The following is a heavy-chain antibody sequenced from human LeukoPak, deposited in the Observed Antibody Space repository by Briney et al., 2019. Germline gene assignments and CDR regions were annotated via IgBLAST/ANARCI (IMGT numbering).Heavy chain of an antibody. CDR3: ARDLVTVTKGFDI. V-gene: IGHV4-59*11. Sequence: SETLSLTCAVSDDSFSSHYWTWIRQPPGKALEWIGYISYIGSTNYNPSLKSRVTISIDTSKNQFSLKLSSVTAADTAVYYCARDLVTVTKGFDIWGQGTMVSVSS. J-gene: IGHJ3*02. CDR2: ISYIGST. CDR1: DDSFSSHY. D-gene: IGHD4-17*01.